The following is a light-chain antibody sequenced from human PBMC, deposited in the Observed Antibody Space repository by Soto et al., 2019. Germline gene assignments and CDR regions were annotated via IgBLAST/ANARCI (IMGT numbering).Light chain of an antibody. Sequence: DIEMTQSPSSLSASVGDRVTITCRASQSISTYLNWYQQKGGKAPKLLIHGASGLQSGVPLRFSGSGSVTDFTLTISSLQPEDFATYYCQQGYSTLLSFGGGTTVELK. CDR1: QSISTY. CDR2: GAS. V-gene: IGKV1-39*01. J-gene: IGKJ4*01. CDR3: QQGYSTLLS.